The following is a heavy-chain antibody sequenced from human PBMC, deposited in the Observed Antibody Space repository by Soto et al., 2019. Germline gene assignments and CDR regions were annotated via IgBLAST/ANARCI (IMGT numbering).Heavy chain of an antibody. CDR1: GYTISSYG. CDR3: ARDRGGDVRYGMDV. CDR2: IAHNGNT. J-gene: IGHJ6*02. Sequence: QVQLVQSGGEVKKPGASVKVSCKASGYTISSYGLSCLRQAPGQGLEWVGWIAHNGNTNYSRKFQGRNTLTTDTSTGTVYMELRGLRPDDTAVYYCARDRGGDVRYGMDVWGQGTTVTVSS. V-gene: IGHV1-18*01. D-gene: IGHD2-21*02.